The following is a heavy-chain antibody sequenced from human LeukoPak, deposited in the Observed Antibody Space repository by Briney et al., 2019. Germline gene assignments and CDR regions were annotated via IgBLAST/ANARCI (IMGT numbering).Heavy chain of an antibody. D-gene: IGHD3-3*01. Sequence: GGSLRLSCAASGFTVSSNYMSWVRQAPGKGLEWVSAISGSGDSTYFADSVKGRFTISRDNSKNTLYLQMNSLRADDTAVYYCAKMRDFWSGYLYYFDYWGQGTLVTVSS. J-gene: IGHJ4*02. CDR1: GFTVSSNY. CDR3: AKMRDFWSGYLYYFDY. V-gene: IGHV3-23*01. CDR2: ISGSGDST.